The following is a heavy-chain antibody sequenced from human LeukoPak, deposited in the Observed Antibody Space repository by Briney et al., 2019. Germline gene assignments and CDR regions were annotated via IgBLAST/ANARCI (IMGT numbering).Heavy chain of an antibody. CDR1: GGSITSYY. J-gene: IGHJ4*02. D-gene: IGHD6-13*01. Sequence: SETLSLTCAVSGGSITSYYWSWIRQPPGKGLEWIGNIYSSGSTSYNPSLNSRLTISLDTSKSQFSLKLTSVTAADTAVYYCAGRQAAAGTFYFWGQGSLVTVSS. CDR2: IYSSGST. CDR3: AGRQAAAGTFYF. V-gene: IGHV4-59*08.